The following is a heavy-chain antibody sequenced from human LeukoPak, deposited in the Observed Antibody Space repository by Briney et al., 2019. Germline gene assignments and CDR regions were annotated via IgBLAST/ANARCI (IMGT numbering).Heavy chain of an antibody. CDR3: AREVSTTVTRAALLGY. V-gene: IGHV1-2*02. D-gene: IGHD4-17*01. Sequence: RASVKVSCKASGYTFTGYYMHWVRQAPGQGLEWMGWINPNSGGTNYAQKFQGRVTMTRDTSISTAYMELSRLRSDDTAVYYCAREVSTTVTRAALLGYWGQGTLVTVSS. CDR1: GYTFTGYY. J-gene: IGHJ4*02. CDR2: INPNSGGT.